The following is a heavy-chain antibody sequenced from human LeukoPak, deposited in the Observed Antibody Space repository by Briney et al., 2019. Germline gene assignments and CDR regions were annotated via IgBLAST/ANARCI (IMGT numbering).Heavy chain of an antibody. J-gene: IGHJ4*02. CDR1: GGSISNYY. Sequence: PSETLSLTCTVSGGSISNYYWSWIRQPAGKGLEWIGRINTSGSTDYNPSLKSRVTMSVDTSKNQFSLKLGSLTAADTDVYYCARSRGTTMVTRFDYWGQGTLVTVSS. V-gene: IGHV4-4*07. CDR2: INTSGST. CDR3: ARSRGTTMVTRFDY. D-gene: IGHD5-18*01.